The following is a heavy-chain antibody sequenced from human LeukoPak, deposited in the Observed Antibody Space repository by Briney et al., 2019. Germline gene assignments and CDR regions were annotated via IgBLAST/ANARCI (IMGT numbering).Heavy chain of an antibody. CDR2: INHCGST. Sequence: SETLSLTCAVYGGSFSGFCWSWIRQPPAKGLEWIGEINHCGSTNYNPSLKSRVTISVDTSKNQFSLKLSSVAAADTAAYYCARESSGYYLRFGFDAWGQGTLVTVSS. V-gene: IGHV4-34*01. CDR1: GGSFSGFC. J-gene: IGHJ5*02. CDR3: ARESSGYYLRFGFDA. D-gene: IGHD3-22*01.